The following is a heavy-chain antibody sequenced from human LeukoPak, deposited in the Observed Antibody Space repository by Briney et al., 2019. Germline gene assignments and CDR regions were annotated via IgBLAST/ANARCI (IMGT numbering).Heavy chain of an antibody. V-gene: IGHV4-59*01. CDR2: VYYSGST. CDR1: GGSIRNYY. J-gene: IGHJ5*02. D-gene: IGHD3-10*01. CDR3: ARDSGPWGVFDP. Sequence: SETLSLTCTVSGGSIRNYYWSWIRQPPGKGLEWIGYVYYSGSTDYNPSLRSRVTISVDTSKNQFSLKVTAVTAADTAVYYCARDSGPWGVFDPWGQGTLVTVSS.